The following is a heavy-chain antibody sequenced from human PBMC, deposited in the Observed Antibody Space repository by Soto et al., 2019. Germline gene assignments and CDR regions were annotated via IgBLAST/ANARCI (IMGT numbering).Heavy chain of an antibody. J-gene: IGHJ4*02. CDR2: ISSSSSYI. V-gene: IGHV3-21*01. CDR3: SRAIPCGGDCYWNDY. Sequence: PXGSLGLSSAASGXTFSRSSISWVRHPPGKGLEWVSSISSSSSYIYYADSVKGRFTISRDNAKNSLYLQMNSLSAEDTAVYYCSRAIPCGGDCYWNDYWGQGALVTVPS. D-gene: IGHD2-21*02. CDR1: GXTFSRSS.